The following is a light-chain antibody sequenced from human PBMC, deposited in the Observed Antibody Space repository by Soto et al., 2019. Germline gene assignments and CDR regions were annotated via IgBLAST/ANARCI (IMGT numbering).Light chain of an antibody. J-gene: IGKJ5*01. CDR1: QSVSSSY. CDR3: QQYGSSPPVT. Sequence: EIGLTQSPGTLSLSPGERATLSCRASQSVSSSYLAWYQQKPGQAPRLLIYGASSRATGIPDRFSGSGSGTDFTLTSSRLEPEDFAVYYCQQYGSSPPVTFGQGTLLEIK. CDR2: GAS. V-gene: IGKV3-20*01.